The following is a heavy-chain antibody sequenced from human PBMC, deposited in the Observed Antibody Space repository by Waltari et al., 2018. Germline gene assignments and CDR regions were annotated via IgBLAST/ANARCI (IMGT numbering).Heavy chain of an antibody. CDR1: GFALTPFG. D-gene: IGHD4-17*01. V-gene: IGHV3-21*03. CDR2: RTVGGAYL. J-gene: IGHJ4*02. Sequence: EVQLVESGGGLVKPGGSLSLSCAASGFALTPFGWSWVRQAPGNGLEWVSSRTVGGAYLYNADSVRGRFTVSIDNAKNSLHLQMNYLRAEDTAVYYCARALTTPNDFWGQGTLVTVSS. CDR3: ARALTTPNDF.